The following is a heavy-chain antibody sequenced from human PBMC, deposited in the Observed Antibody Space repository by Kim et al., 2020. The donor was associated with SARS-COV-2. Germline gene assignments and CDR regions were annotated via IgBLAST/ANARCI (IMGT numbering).Heavy chain of an antibody. J-gene: IGHJ4*02. V-gene: IGHV1-69*01. Sequence: KFQGRVTITADESTSTAYMELSSLRSEDTAVYYCARERRGYYDSSGYPDYWGQGTLVTVSS. CDR3: ARERRGYYDSSGYPDY. D-gene: IGHD3-22*01.